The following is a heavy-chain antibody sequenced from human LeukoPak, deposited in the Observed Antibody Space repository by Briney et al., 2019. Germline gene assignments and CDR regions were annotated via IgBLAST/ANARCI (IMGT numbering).Heavy chain of an antibody. D-gene: IGHD6-13*01. CDR1: GGSFSGFY. CDR2: INHSGST. J-gene: IGHJ4*02. CDR3: ARTVGSRIAAAGSPPYFDY. Sequence: SETLSLTCAVYGGSFSGFYWSWIRQPPGKGLEWIGEINHSGSTNYNPSLKSRVTISVDTSKNQFSLKLSSVTAADMAVYYCARTVGSRIAAAGSPPYFDYWGQGTLVTVSS. V-gene: IGHV4-34*01.